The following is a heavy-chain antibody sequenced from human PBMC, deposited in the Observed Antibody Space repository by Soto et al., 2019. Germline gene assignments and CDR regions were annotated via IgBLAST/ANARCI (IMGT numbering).Heavy chain of an antibody. J-gene: IGHJ6*02. CDR3: ARQGSGDLLYHGLDV. CDR2: IYDSGTT. CDR1: GGSISDHY. Sequence: SETLSLTCTVYGGSISDHYWSWVRQPPGKGLEWIGYIYDSGTTKYNASLRSRVSISVDTSKKQISPKLTSVTAADTAVYYCARQGSGDLLYHGLDVWGQGTTVTVSS. D-gene: IGHD3-10*01. V-gene: IGHV4-59*11.